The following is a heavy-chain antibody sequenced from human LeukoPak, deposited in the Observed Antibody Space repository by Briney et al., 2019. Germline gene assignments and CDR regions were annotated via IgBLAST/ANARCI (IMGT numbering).Heavy chain of an antibody. CDR2: ISMDGVNT. Sequence: PGGSLRLSCAASGFTFDYYTMYWVRQGPEKGLEWVSLISMDGVNTFYADSVKGRFTNSRDNNKNSLYLQMNGLRTDDTGLYYCVKGRRRGYAYGTLESWGQGTLVTVSS. CDR1: GFTFDYYT. D-gene: IGHD5-18*01. V-gene: IGHV3-43*01. CDR3: VKGRRRGYAYGTLES. J-gene: IGHJ4*02.